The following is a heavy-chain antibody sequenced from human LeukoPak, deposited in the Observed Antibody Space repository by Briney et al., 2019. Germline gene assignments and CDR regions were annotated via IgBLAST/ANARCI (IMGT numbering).Heavy chain of an antibody. CDR2: IKSKASGETI. V-gene: IGHV3-15*01. CDR1: GFNFNYAW. D-gene: IGHD2-21*01. J-gene: IGHJ6*03. CDR3: TWVGLMVITSNNYYYMAV. Sequence: GGSLRLSCAASGFNFNYAWMSWVRQAPGKGLELVGRIKSKASGETIDYGAPVKGRFTISRDDSKNTVYLQMNTLRTDDTAVYYCTWVGLMVITSNNYYYMAVWGEGTTVTVSS.